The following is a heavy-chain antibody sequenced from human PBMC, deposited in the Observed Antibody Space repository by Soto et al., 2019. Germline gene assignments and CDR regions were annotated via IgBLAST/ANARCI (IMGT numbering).Heavy chain of an antibody. D-gene: IGHD3-22*01. Sequence: QVQLVQSGAEVKKPGSSVNVSCKASGGTFSSYAISWVRQAPGQGLEWMGGIIPIFGTANYAQKFQGRVTITADESTSTAYMELSSLRSEDTAVYYCARPEYYDSSGYYYGRYYFDYWGQGTLVTVSS. V-gene: IGHV1-69*12. CDR1: GGTFSSYA. J-gene: IGHJ4*02. CDR2: IIPIFGTA. CDR3: ARPEYYDSSGYYYGRYYFDY.